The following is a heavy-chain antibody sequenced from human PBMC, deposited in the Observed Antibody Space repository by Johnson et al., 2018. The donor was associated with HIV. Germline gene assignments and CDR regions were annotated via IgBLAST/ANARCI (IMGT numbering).Heavy chain of an antibody. CDR1: GFTFSAYG. V-gene: IGHV3-30*03. Sequence: QEQLVVSGGGVVRPGGSLRLSCAASGFTFSAYGMYWVRQSPVKGLEWVAVISYDGSSKYYADSVKGRFTISRDNSRNTLYLQMNSLRAEDTAVYYCARDQAIFGVVIISSDAFDIWGQGTMVTVSS. J-gene: IGHJ3*02. CDR2: ISYDGSSK. D-gene: IGHD3-3*01. CDR3: ARDQAIFGVVIISSDAFDI.